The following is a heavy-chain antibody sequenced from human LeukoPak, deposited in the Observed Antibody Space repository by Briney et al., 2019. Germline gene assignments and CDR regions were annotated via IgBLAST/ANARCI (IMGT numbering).Heavy chain of an antibody. CDR3: ARRRYSYGYPNY. V-gene: IGHV4-4*07. CDR1: GGSISTYY. CDR2: IHTSGNT. Sequence: SETLSLTCTVSGGSISTYYWSWIRQPARKGLEWIGRIHTSGNTDYNPSLKSRVTMSVDTSKNQFSLNLSSVTAADTAVYYCARRRYSYGYPNYWGQGTLVTVSS. D-gene: IGHD5-18*01. J-gene: IGHJ4*02.